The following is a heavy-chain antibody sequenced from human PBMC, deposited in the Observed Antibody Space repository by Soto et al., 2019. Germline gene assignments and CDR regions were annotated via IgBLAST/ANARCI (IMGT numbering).Heavy chain of an antibody. CDR2: IKRKADGGTT. Sequence: GGSLRLSCAASGFTFSNAWMSWVRQAPGKGLEWVGRIKRKADGGTTDYAAPVKGRFTISRDDSKNTLYLQMNSMKTEDTAVYYCTTLMLLDYWGQGTLVIVSS. V-gene: IGHV3-15*01. CDR1: GFTFSNAW. J-gene: IGHJ4*02. D-gene: IGHD1-26*01. CDR3: TTLMLLDY.